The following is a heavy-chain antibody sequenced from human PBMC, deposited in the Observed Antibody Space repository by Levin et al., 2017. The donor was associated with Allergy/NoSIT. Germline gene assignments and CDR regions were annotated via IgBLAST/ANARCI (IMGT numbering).Heavy chain of an antibody. CDR1: GGSISSRSYF. V-gene: IGHV4-39*07. D-gene: IGHD3-10*01. CDR2: IYYSGNT. Sequence: SETLSLTCIVSGGSISSRSYFWAWIRQPPGKGLEWIGTIYYSGNTYYNPSLKSRVTISVDTSNNQFSLKLSSVTAADTAVYYCAREDGSWSSYHLQYYYGMDVWGQGTTVTVSS. CDR3: AREDGSWSSYHLQYYYGMDV. J-gene: IGHJ6*02.